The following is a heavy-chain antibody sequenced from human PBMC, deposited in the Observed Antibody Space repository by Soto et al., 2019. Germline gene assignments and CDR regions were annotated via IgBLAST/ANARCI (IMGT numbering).Heavy chain of an antibody. CDR1: GNTFNSSD. CDR2: ISIDNGNT. J-gene: IGHJ5*02. V-gene: IGHV1-18*01. CDR3: ASHPRDCTAGSCRRNWFDP. D-gene: IGHD2-15*01. Sequence: ASVKVSCKTSGNTFNSSDISWVRQAPGQGLEWMGWISIDNGNTRYAQNFQGRITVTTDTSTRRAYMELRSLRSEDTAIYYCASHPRDCTAGSCRRNWFDPWGQGTLVTVSS.